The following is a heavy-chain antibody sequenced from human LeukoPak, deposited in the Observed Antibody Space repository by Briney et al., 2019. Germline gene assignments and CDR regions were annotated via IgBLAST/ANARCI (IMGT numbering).Heavy chain of an antibody. CDR2: IIPIFGTA. D-gene: IGHD3-3*01. Sequence: GASVKVSCKASGGTFSSYAISWVRQAPGQGLEWMGGIIPIFGTANYAQKFQGRVTITADKSTSTAYMELSSLRSEDTAVYYCARGDSWSGYYYGYFDYWGQGTLVTVSS. CDR1: GGTFSSYA. CDR3: ARGDSWSGYYYGYFDY. J-gene: IGHJ4*02. V-gene: IGHV1-69*06.